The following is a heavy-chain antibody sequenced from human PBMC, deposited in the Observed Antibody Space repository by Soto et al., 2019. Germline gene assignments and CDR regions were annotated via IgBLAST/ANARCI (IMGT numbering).Heavy chain of an antibody. D-gene: IGHD3-10*01. Sequence: QVQLVQSGAEVKKPGSSVKVSCKASGGTFSSHVISWVRQAPGQGLEWMGGIIPIFGTTNYAQKFQGRVTITADESTSTAYMELSSLRSEDTAVYYCARDAITITRGIWGDSYSYYGMDVWGQGTTVTVSS. CDR3: ARDAITITRGIWGDSYSYYGMDV. CDR1: GGTFSSHV. V-gene: IGHV1-69*01. J-gene: IGHJ6*02. CDR2: IIPIFGTT.